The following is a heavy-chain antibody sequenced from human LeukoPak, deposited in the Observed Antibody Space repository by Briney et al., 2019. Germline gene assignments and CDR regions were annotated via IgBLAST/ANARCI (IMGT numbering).Heavy chain of an antibody. CDR1: GYTFTSYY. CDR2: INPSGGST. CDR3: ASGNFIYTVTTAPPDY. V-gene: IGHV1-46*01. D-gene: IGHD4-17*01. J-gene: IGHJ4*02. Sequence: ASVKVSCKASGYTFTSYYMHWVRQAPGQGLEWMGIINPSGGSTSYAQKFQGRVTMTRDTSTSTVYMELSSLRSEDTAVYYCASGNFIYTVTTAPPDYWGQGTLVTVSS.